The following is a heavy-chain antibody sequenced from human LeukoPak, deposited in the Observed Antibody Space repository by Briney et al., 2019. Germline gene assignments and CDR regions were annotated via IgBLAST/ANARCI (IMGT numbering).Heavy chain of an antibody. CDR3: ARGRIGYGMDV. Sequence: SETLSLTCAVYGGSFSGYYWSWIRQPPGKGLVWIGEINHSGSTNYNPSLKSRVTISVDTSKNQFSLKLSSVTAADTAVYYCARGRIGYGMDVWGKGTTVTVSS. CDR1: GGSFSGYY. J-gene: IGHJ6*04. V-gene: IGHV4-34*01. D-gene: IGHD1-26*01. CDR2: INHSGST.